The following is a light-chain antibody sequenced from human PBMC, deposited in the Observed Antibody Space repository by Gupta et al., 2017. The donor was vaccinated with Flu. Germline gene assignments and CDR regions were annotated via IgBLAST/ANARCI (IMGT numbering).Light chain of an antibody. CDR1: SSNIGNNY. Sequence: QKVTISCSGSSSNIGNNYVSWYQQLPGTAPKLLIYENSMRPAGIPDRFSGSKSGTSATLGITGLQTGDEADYYCGTWDSSRVWVFGGGTQLTVL. J-gene: IGLJ3*02. CDR2: ENS. V-gene: IGLV1-51*02. CDR3: GTWDSSRVWV.